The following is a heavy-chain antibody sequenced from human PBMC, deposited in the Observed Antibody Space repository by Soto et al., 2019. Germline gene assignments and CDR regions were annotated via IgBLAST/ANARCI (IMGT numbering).Heavy chain of an antibody. D-gene: IGHD5-12*01. CDR1: GGSFSGNY. Sequence: QVQLQQWGAGLLKPSETLSLTCAVYGGSFSGNYWSWIRQPPGKGLEWIGEINHSGSINYNPSLESRVTISVDTSKNQFSLKVSSVTAADTAVYSCAARLNSGYDSGGYYWGQGSLVTVSS. J-gene: IGHJ4*02. CDR2: INHSGSI. V-gene: IGHV4-34*01. CDR3: AARLNSGYDSGGYY.